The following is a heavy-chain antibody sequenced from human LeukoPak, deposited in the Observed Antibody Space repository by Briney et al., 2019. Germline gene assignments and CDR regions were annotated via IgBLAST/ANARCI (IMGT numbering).Heavy chain of an antibody. CDR1: GFTFSSYS. V-gene: IGHV3-21*01. D-gene: IGHD2-8*01. J-gene: IGHJ3*02. CDR3: AREPVYATERNAFDI. Sequence: GGSLRLSCAASGFTFSSYSMNWVRQAPGKGLEWVSSISSSSSYIYYADSVRGRFTISRDNAKNSLYLQMNSLTAEDTAVYYCAREPVYATERNAFDIWGQGTMVSVSS. CDR2: ISSSSSYI.